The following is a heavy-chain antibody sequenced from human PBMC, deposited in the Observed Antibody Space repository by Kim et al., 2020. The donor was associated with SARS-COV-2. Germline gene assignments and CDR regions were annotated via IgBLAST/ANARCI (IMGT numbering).Heavy chain of an antibody. Sequence: GGSLRLSCAASGFTFSTYAMSWVRQAPGKGLEWVSTISNSGDNTHHADSVKGRFTISRDNSKNTLYLQMNSLRAEDTAVYYCVKDLTSNYAYWGQGTLVTVSS. CDR3: VKDLTSNYAY. CDR1: GFTFSTYA. D-gene: IGHD3-16*01. J-gene: IGHJ4*02. V-gene: IGHV3-23*01. CDR2: ISNSGDNT.